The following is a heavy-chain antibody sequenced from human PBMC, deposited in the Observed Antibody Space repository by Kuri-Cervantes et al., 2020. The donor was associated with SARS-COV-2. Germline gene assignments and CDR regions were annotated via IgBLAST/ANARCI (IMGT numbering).Heavy chain of an antibody. CDR3: AIPRRDYGSGSRYRGIDY. CDR1: GYSFTSFW. Sequence: GGSLRLSCKGSGYSFTSFWIGWVRQMPGKGLEWMGIIHPGDSDTRYSPSFQGQVTISADKSISTAYLQWSSLKASDTALYYCAIPRRDYGSGSRYRGIDYWGQGTLVTVSS. V-gene: IGHV5-51*01. D-gene: IGHD3-10*01. CDR2: IHPGDSDT. J-gene: IGHJ4*02.